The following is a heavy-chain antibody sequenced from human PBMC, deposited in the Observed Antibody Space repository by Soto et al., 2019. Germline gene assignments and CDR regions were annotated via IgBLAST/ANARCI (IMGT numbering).Heavy chain of an antibody. CDR1: GGSLRGYY. D-gene: IGHD3-10*01. J-gene: IGHJ6*02. V-gene: IGHV4-34*01. CDR3: ARGEITLLGGMDV. Sequence: PSETLSLTCTVSGGSLRGYYWGWVRQPPGKGLEWIGEINHSGSSNYHPSLKSRVTISVATSKNQFSLTVNSATPADTAVYYCARGEITLLGGMDVWGQGTTVTVSS. CDR2: INHSGSS.